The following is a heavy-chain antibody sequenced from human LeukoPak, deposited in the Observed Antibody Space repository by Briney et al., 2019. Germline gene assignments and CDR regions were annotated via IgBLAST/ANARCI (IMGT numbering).Heavy chain of an antibody. CDR1: GFTFTSYA. CDR2: TSGSGRST. J-gene: IGHJ4*02. D-gene: IGHD6-19*01. Sequence: GGSLRLSCAASGFTFTSYAMSWVRQVPGKGLEWVSGTSGSGRSTYYADSVKGRFTISRDNSKNTLFLQMNSLRAEDTAVYYCAKHSSASGSGWYDFDYWGQGTLVTVSS. CDR3: AKHSSASGSGWYDFDY. V-gene: IGHV3-23*01.